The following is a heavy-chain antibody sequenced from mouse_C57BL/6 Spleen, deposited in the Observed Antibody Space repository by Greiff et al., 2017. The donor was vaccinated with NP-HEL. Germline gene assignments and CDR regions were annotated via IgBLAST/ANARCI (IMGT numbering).Heavy chain of an antibody. Sequence: EVQLVESGGGLVKPGGSLKLSCAASGFTFSSYAMSWVRQTPEKRLEWVATISDGGSYTYYPDNVKGRFTISRDNAKNNLYLQMSHLKSEETAMYYGARDQVGTRAWFAYWGQGTLVTVSA. CDR1: GFTFSSYA. CDR2: ISDGGSYT. J-gene: IGHJ3*01. D-gene: IGHD1-1*02. V-gene: IGHV5-4*01. CDR3: ARDQVGTRAWFAY.